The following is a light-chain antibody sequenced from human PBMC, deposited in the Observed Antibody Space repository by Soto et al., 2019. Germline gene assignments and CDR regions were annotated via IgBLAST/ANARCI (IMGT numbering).Light chain of an antibody. CDR2: DAS. Sequence: DIQMTQSPSTLSASVGDRVTITCRASQNIRTWLAWYQQKPGQPPRLLISDASSLQSGVPSRFSGSGSGTEFTLTISSLHPDDFATYYCQQYNSYSYTFGQGTKVDIK. CDR1: QNIRTW. CDR3: QQYNSYSYT. J-gene: IGKJ2*01. V-gene: IGKV1-5*01.